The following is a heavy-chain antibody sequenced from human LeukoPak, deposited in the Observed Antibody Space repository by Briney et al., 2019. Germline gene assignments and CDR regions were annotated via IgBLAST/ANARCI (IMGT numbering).Heavy chain of an antibody. CDR2: IRSKAYGGTT. Sequence: GGSLRLSCTASGFTFGDYAMSWVRQAPGKGLEWVGFIRSKAYGGTTEYAASVKGRFTISRDDSKSIAYLQMNSLKTEDTAVYYCTRSPVYYDFWSGPRDYYYYMDVWGKGTTVTVSS. J-gene: IGHJ6*03. CDR3: TRSPVYYDFWSGPRDYYYYMDV. D-gene: IGHD3-3*01. CDR1: GFTFGDYA. V-gene: IGHV3-49*04.